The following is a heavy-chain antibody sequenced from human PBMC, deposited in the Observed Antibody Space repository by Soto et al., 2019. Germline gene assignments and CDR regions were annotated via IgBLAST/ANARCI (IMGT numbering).Heavy chain of an antibody. V-gene: IGHV3-23*01. J-gene: IGHJ4*02. CDR3: ARGSTDSYPGSRIFDF. D-gene: IGHD3-10*01. CDR1: GITFWRRA. Sequence: GGSLRLSCVTSGITFWRRAMSWVRQAPGEGLEWVSTITDTGGDTKYADSVRGRFTMSRDNSKKTLYLQMNSLRVEDSALYYCARGSTDSYPGSRIFDFWGRGTLVTVSS. CDR2: ITDTGGDT.